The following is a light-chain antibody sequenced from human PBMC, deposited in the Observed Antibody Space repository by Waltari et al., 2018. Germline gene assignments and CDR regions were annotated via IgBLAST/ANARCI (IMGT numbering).Light chain of an antibody. CDR1: SSDVGGYNL. Sequence: QSALTQFASVSGSPGQSITISCTGTSSDVGGYNLVSWSQQHPGRAPKLIIYDVTKRPSGVSNRFSGSKSGNTASLTISGLQAEDEADYYCCSFAGSISVFTVFGTGTTVTVL. V-gene: IGLV2-23*02. CDR2: DVT. CDR3: CSFAGSISVFTV. J-gene: IGLJ1*01.